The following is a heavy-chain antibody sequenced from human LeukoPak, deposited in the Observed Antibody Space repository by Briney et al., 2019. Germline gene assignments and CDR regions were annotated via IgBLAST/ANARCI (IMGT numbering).Heavy chain of an antibody. Sequence: SETLSLTCSVSGGSISSSSYYWGWIRQPPGKGLEWVGSIYYTTTTYQNPSLKSRVTISVDASKNQFSLKLSSVTAADTAVYYCAREGRRDGYNSRHYCGQGTLVTVSS. CDR2: IYYTTTT. J-gene: IGHJ4*02. V-gene: IGHV4-39*07. CDR1: GGSISSSSYY. CDR3: AREGRRDGYNSRHY. D-gene: IGHD5-24*01.